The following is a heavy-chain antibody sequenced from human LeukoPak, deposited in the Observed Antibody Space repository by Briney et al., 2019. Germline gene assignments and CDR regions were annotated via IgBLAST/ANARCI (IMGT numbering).Heavy chain of an antibody. Sequence: ASVKVSCKASGYTFTDYDVTWVRQAPGQGLEWMGWISAYNGNTNYAQKLQGRVTMTTDTSTSTAYMELRSLRSDDTAVYYCASPSSGYRYYFDYWGQGTLVTVSS. CDR1: GYTFTDYD. J-gene: IGHJ4*02. D-gene: IGHD3-22*01. CDR3: ASPSSGYRYYFDY. V-gene: IGHV1-18*01. CDR2: ISAYNGNT.